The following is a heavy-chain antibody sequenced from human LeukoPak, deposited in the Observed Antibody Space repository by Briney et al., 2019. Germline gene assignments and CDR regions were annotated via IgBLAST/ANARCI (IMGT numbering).Heavy chain of an antibody. D-gene: IGHD4-17*01. Sequence: QTGGSLRLSCAASGFTFSSYAMNWVRQAPGQGLEWVSAISGGGDTTYFADSVKGRFTISRDNSKNTLYLQMNSLRAEDTAVYYCAKRIYGDYGSPFDLWGRGTLVTVSS. CDR1: GFTFSSYA. CDR2: ISGGGDTT. V-gene: IGHV3-23*01. CDR3: AKRIYGDYGSPFDL. J-gene: IGHJ2*01.